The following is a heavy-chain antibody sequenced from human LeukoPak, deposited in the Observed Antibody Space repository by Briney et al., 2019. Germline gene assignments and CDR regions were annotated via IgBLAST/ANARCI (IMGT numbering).Heavy chain of an antibody. V-gene: IGHV1-69*05. CDR3: ASEDVEYSSSSYFDY. Sequence: PRASVKVSCKASGGTFSSYAISWVRQAPGQGLEWMGRIIPNFGTANYAQKFQGRVTITTDESTSTAYMELSSLRSEDTAVYYCASEDVEYSSSSYFDYWGQGTLVTVSS. D-gene: IGHD6-6*01. CDR1: GGTFSSYA. J-gene: IGHJ4*02. CDR2: IIPNFGTA.